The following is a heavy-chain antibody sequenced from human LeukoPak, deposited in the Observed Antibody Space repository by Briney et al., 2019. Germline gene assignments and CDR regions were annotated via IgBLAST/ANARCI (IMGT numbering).Heavy chain of an antibody. D-gene: IGHD5-12*01. CDR2: IKQDGSEK. CDR1: GFTFSRYW. Sequence: GGSLRLSCAASGFTFSRYWMSWVRQAPGKGLEWVANIKQDGSEKYYVDSVKGRFTISRDNAKNSLYLQMNSLRAEDTAVYYCARRIVATAGSDYWGQGTLVTVSS. J-gene: IGHJ4*02. CDR3: ARRIVATAGSDY. V-gene: IGHV3-7*01.